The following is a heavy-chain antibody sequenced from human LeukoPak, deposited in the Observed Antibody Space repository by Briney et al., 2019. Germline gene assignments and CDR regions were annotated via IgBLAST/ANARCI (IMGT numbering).Heavy chain of an antibody. Sequence: ASVKVSCKASGYTFTSYGISWVRQAPRQGLEWMGWISAYNGNTNYAQKLQGRVTMTTDTSTSTAYMELRSLRSDDTAVYYCARVKWGGSPSDYYYYYYMDVWGKGTTVTVSS. CDR1: GYTFTSYG. J-gene: IGHJ6*03. CDR3: ARVKWGGSPSDYYYYYYMDV. D-gene: IGHD1-26*01. CDR2: ISAYNGNT. V-gene: IGHV1-18*01.